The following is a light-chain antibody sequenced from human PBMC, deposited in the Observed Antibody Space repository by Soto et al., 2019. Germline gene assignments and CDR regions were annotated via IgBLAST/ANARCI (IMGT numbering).Light chain of an antibody. CDR2: VNS. CDR3: QSYDSSLSAVV. V-gene: IGLV1-40*01. CDR1: SSNIGAGYD. Sequence: QSVLTQPPSVSGAPGQRVTISCTGSSSNIGAGYDLHWYQQLPETAPKLLIYVNSNRPSGVPDRFSGSKSGTSASLAITGLQAEDEADYYCQSYDSSLSAVVFGGGTKLTVL. J-gene: IGLJ2*01.